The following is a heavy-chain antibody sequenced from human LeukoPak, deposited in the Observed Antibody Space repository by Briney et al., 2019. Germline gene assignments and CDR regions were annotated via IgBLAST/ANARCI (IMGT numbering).Heavy chain of an antibody. D-gene: IGHD5-18*01. CDR2: ISGSGGST. CDR1: GFTFSSYA. CDR3: AKTPGYSYGHQNDY. Sequence: PGGSLRLSCAASGFTFSSYAMSWVRQAPGKGLEWVSAISGSGGSTYYADSVKGRFTISRDNSKNTLYLQMNSLRAEDTAVYYCAKTPGYSYGHQNDYWGQGTLVTVSS. J-gene: IGHJ4*02. V-gene: IGHV3-23*01.